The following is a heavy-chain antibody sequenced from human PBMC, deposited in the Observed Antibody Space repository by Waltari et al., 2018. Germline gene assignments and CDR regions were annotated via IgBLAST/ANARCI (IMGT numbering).Heavy chain of an antibody. V-gene: IGHV4-59*01. CDR1: GGSLSSYY. Sequence: QVQLQESGPGLVQPSETLSLPCPVSGGSLSSYYWSWIRQPPGKGLEWIGYIYYSGSTNYNPALKSRVTISVDTSKNQFSLKLSSVTAADTAVYYCARGVSGWYDYWGQGTLVTVSS. D-gene: IGHD6-19*01. CDR3: ARGVSGWYDY. J-gene: IGHJ4*02. CDR2: IYYSGST.